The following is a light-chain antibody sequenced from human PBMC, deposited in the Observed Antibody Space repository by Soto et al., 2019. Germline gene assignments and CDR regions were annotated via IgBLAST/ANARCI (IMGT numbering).Light chain of an antibody. CDR1: SGHSSYA. Sequence: QAVVTQSPSASASLGASVKFTCTLSSGHSSYAIAWHQQQPEKGPRYLMKLNSDGSHSKGDGIPDRFSGSSSGAERYLTISSRQSEDEADYYCQTWGTGIWVFGGGTKLTVL. CDR3: QTWGTGIWV. J-gene: IGLJ3*02. CDR2: LNSDGSH. V-gene: IGLV4-69*01.